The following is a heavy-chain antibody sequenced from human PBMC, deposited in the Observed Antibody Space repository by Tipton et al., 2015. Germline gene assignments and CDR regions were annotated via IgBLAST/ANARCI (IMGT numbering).Heavy chain of an antibody. Sequence: VQLVQSGAEVKKPGASVKVSCKASGYIFTSYGISWVRQAPGQGLEWMGWISVYNGKTNYAQKLQGRVTMTTDTSTSTAYMEVRSLRSDDTAVYYCARNDYGDYHFDYWGQGTLVSVSS. D-gene: IGHD4-17*01. CDR2: ISVYNGKT. CDR1: GYIFTSYG. CDR3: ARNDYGDYHFDY. J-gene: IGHJ4*02. V-gene: IGHV1-18*01.